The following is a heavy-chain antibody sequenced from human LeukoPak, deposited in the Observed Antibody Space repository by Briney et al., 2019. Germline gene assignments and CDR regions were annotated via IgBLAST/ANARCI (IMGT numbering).Heavy chain of an antibody. CDR2: IKEDGTET. J-gene: IGHJ4*02. V-gene: IGHV3-7*03. CDR1: GFMFSSNW. CDR3: AKNAYSSWVAPFDY. Sequence: GGSLRLSCAASGFMFSSNWMSWVRLAPGKGLEWVANIKEDGTETYYVDSVKGRFTISRDNAKNSLYLQMNSLRVEDTAVYYCAKNAYSSWVAPFDYWGQGTLVTVSS. D-gene: IGHD6-6*01.